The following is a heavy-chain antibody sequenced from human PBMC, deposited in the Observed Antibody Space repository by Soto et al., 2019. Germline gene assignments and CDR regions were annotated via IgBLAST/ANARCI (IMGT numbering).Heavy chain of an antibody. Sequence: GGSLRLSCAASGITFSSYAMSWVRQAPGKGLEWVSVISNRGDRTYYADAVKGRFTISRDNSKDMLYLEMNSLRAEDTAIYYCAKDKIVATIGGAFEYWGQGTPVTVSS. CDR3: AKDKIVATIGGAFEY. CDR1: GITFSSYA. J-gene: IGHJ4*02. CDR2: ISNRGDRT. V-gene: IGHV3-23*01. D-gene: IGHD5-12*01.